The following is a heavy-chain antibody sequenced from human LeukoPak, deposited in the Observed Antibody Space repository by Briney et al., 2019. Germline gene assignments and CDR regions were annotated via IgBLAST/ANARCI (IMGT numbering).Heavy chain of an antibody. D-gene: IGHD1-26*01. J-gene: IGHJ6*03. CDR2: MNPNSGNT. CDR1: GYTFTSYD. Sequence: ASVKVSCKASGYTFTSYDINWVRQATGQGLEWMGWMNPNSGNTGYAQKFQGRVTMTRNTSISTAYMELSSLRSGDTAVYYCARGYSWELLDYYYYMDVWGKGTTVTVSS. CDR3: ARGYSWELLDYYYYMDV. V-gene: IGHV1-8*01.